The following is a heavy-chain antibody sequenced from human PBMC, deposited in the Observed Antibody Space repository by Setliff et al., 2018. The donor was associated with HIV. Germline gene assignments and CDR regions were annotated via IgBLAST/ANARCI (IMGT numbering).Heavy chain of an antibody. V-gene: IGHV4-4*07. D-gene: IGHD4-17*01. J-gene: IGHJ4*02. CDR2: VSSRGDT. CDR3: ARAAAGNTGPFDL. CDR1: DSGTYY. Sequence: ASETLSLTCTVSDSGTYYWSWIRQPAGKGPEWIGRVSSRGDTNYNPSLKSRVTMSVDTSKNQFSLKLTSVTASDTAVYYCARAAAGNTGPFDLWGQGSPVTVSS.